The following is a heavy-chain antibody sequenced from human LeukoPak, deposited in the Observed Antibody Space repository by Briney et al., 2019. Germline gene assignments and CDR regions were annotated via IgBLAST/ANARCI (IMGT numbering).Heavy chain of an antibody. J-gene: IGHJ5*02. CDR3: ARSAIAAAGLNWFDP. V-gene: IGHV1-2*02. Sequence: GASVKVSCKASGYTFTGYYMHWVRQAPGQGLEWMGWINPNSGGTNYAQKFQGRVTMTRDTSISTAYMELSRLRSDDTAVYYCARSAIAAAGLNWFDPWGRGTLVTVSS. CDR1: GYTFTGYY. CDR2: INPNSGGT. D-gene: IGHD6-13*01.